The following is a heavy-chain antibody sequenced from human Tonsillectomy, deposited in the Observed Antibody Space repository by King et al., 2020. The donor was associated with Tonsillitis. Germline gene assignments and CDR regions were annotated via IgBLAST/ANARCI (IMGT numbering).Heavy chain of an antibody. Sequence: QLVQSGAEVKKPGSSVKVSCKASGGTFSSYAISWVRQAPGQGLEWMGGIIPIFGTANYAQKFQGRVTITADESTSTAYMELRSLRSEDTAVYYCARSRQWLAHEDYYYYGMHVWGKGTTVTVSS. D-gene: IGHD6-19*01. J-gene: IGHJ6*04. CDR2: IIPIFGTA. V-gene: IGHV1-69*01. CDR1: GGTFSSYA. CDR3: ARSRQWLAHEDYYYYGMHV.